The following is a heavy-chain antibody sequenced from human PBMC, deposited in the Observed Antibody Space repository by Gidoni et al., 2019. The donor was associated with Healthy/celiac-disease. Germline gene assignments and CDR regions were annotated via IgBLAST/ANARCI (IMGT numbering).Heavy chain of an antibody. D-gene: IGHD3-10*01. Sequence: QVQLQQWGAGLLKPSETLSLTCAVYGGSFSGYYWSWIRQPPGKGLEWIGEINHSGSTNYNPSLKSRVTISVDTSKNQFSLKLSSVTAADTAVYYCASPYYYGSGSYYEPYGMDVWGQGTTVTVSS. V-gene: IGHV4-34*01. CDR2: INHSGST. CDR3: ASPYYYGSGSYYEPYGMDV. CDR1: GGSFSGYY. J-gene: IGHJ6*02.